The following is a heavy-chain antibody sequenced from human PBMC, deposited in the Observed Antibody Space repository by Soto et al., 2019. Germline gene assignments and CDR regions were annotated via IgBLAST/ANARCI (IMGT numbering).Heavy chain of an antibody. Sequence: GASVKVSCKASGGTFSSYAISWVRQAPGQGLEWMGGIIPIFGTANYAQKFQGRVTITADESTSTAYMELSSLRSEDTAVYYCARVEASGSYYNPLDYWGQGTLVTVYS. CDR3: ARVEASGSYYNPLDY. J-gene: IGHJ4*02. V-gene: IGHV1-69*13. CDR1: GGTFSSYA. CDR2: IIPIFGTA. D-gene: IGHD3-10*01.